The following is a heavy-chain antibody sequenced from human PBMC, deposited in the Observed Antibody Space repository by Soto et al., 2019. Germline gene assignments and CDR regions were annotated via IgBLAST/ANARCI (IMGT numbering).Heavy chain of an antibody. CDR1: CGSFSGYY. CDR2: INHSGST. Sequence: PETLSLTCAVYCGSFSGYYWIWIRQPPGKGLEWIREINHSGSTNYNPSLKSRVTISVDTSKNQFSLKLSSVTAADTAVYYCARLTRYYRPPYYFDYWGQGTLVTVSS. D-gene: IGHD3-9*01. J-gene: IGHJ4*02. V-gene: IGHV4-34*01. CDR3: ARLTRYYRPPYYFDY.